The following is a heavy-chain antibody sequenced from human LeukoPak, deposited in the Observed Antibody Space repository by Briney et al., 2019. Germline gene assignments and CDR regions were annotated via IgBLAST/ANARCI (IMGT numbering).Heavy chain of an antibody. V-gene: IGHV4-39*01. J-gene: IGHJ4*02. CDR1: GGSISSSSYY. Sequence: SETLSLTCTVSGGSISSSSYYWGWIRQPPGKGLEWIGSIYYSGSTYYNPSLKSRVTISVDTSKNQFSLKLSSVTAADTAVYYCARPHHCSSTSCYTFDYWGQGTLVTVSS. CDR3: ARPHHCSSTSCYTFDY. CDR2: IYYSGST. D-gene: IGHD2-2*02.